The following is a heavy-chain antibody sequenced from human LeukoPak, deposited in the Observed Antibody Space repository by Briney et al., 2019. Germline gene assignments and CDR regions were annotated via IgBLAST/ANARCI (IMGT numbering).Heavy chain of an antibody. Sequence: PGGSLRLSCLASEFTFNSYIMHWVRQAPGKGLEYVSAISNNGGSTYYADSVKGSFTISRDNSKYTLSLQMNSLRPEDTAFYYCVRSVTTFSDFQNWGQGTLVTVSS. CDR2: ISNNGGST. J-gene: IGHJ1*01. D-gene: IGHD4-17*01. V-gene: IGHV3-64D*09. CDR1: EFTFNSYI. CDR3: VRSVTTFSDFQN.